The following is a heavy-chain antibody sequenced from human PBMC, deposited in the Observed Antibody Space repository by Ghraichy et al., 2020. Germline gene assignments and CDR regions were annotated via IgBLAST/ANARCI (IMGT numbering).Heavy chain of an antibody. CDR1: GVSISSNW. J-gene: IGHJ4*02. CDR3: AREGAYKLIK. D-gene: IGHD5-24*01. CDR2: IYHDGRT. V-gene: IGHV4-4*02. Sequence: SETLSLTCAVSGVSISSNWWSWVRQLPGKGLEWIGEIYHDGRTNYSPSLKSRVTISVDKSNNQFSLRLSSVTAADTAVYYCAREGAYKLIKWGQGTLVTVSS.